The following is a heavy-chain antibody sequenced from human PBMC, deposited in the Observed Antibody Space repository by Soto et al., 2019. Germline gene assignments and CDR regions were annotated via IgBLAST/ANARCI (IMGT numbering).Heavy chain of an antibody. CDR3: AKVKWTYGSVSDI. V-gene: IGHV3-23*01. J-gene: IGHJ3*02. Sequence: EVQLLESGGGLVQPGGSLRLSCAASGFTFSSFAMSWVRQASGKGLEWVSGISSSGGSVNYADSVKGRFPITRDNSKNTLSLEINSLRAEDTALYYCAKVKWTYGSVSDIWGQGTMVTVSS. CDR1: GFTFSSFA. CDR2: ISSSGGSV. D-gene: IGHD4-17*01.